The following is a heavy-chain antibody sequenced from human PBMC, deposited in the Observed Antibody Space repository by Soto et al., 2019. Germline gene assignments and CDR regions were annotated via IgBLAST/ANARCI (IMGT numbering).Heavy chain of an antibody. Sequence: GGSLRLSCAASGFTFSSYGMSWVRQAPGKSLEWVSGISGSGGAYYADSVKGRFTISRDSSKNTLFLQMNSLRAEDTAVYYCAKEKAEIGVPLFEYWGQGTLVTVSS. D-gene: IGHD2-8*01. V-gene: IGHV3-23*01. CDR1: GFTFSSYG. CDR2: ISGSGGA. J-gene: IGHJ4*02. CDR3: AKEKAEIGVPLFEY.